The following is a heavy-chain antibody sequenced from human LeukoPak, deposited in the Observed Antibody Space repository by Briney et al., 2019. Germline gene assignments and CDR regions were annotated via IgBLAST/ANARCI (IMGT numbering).Heavy chain of an antibody. CDR1: GFTFSSYA. D-gene: IGHD6-13*01. CDR3: AKDQEVAAAGLLFDY. V-gene: IGHV3-23*01. Sequence: GGSLRLSCAASGFTFSSYAMSWVRQAPGKGLEWVSAISGSGGSTYYADSVKGRLTISRDNSKNTLYLQMNSLRAEDTAVYYCAKDQEVAAAGLLFDYWGQGTLVTVSS. CDR2: ISGSGGST. J-gene: IGHJ4*02.